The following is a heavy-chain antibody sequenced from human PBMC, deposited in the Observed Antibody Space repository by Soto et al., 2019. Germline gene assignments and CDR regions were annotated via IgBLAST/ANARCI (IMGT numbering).Heavy chain of an antibody. CDR2: ISTSSGTI. D-gene: IGHD1-26*01. J-gene: IGHJ3*02. V-gene: IGHV3-48*02. CDR1: GFTFSSFS. CDR3: ARARYSGTYFGAFDI. Sequence: ESGGGLVQPGGSLRLSCAASGFTFSSFSMNWVRQAPGKGLEWVSDISTSSGTIYSADSVRGRFTISRDNAKNSLYLQMNSLRDEDTAVYYCARARYSGTYFGAFDIWGQGTVVTVSS.